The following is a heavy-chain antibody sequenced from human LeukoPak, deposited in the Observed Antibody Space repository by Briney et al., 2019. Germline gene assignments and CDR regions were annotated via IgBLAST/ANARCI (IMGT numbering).Heavy chain of an antibody. CDR2: IKQDGSEK. D-gene: IGHD5-12*01. CDR1: GFTFSRFW. CDR3: ARDGTYTDYDPDFDI. V-gene: IGHV3-7*04. Sequence: GGSLRLSCAASGFTFSRFWMSWVRQAPWKGLEWVANIKQDGSEKYYVDSVKGRFTISRDNAKNSLYLQMNSLRAEDTAVFYCARDGTYTDYDPDFDIWGQGTLVTVSS. J-gene: IGHJ4*02.